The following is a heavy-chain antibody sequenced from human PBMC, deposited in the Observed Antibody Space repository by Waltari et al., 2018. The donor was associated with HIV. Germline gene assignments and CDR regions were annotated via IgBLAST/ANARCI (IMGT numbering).Heavy chain of an antibody. D-gene: IGHD3-22*01. J-gene: IGHJ4*02. Sequence: EVQLVESGGGLVKTGGSLRLSCAASGITFRNAWMSWVRQAQGKGLEWVGRIKRGAEGGTTDYAAAVKGRFTISRDDAKHTLYLQMDSLKTEDTAVYYCTTLWYSYDSTDYWGQGTLVTVSS. CDR2: IKRGAEGGTT. CDR3: TTLWYSYDSTDY. CDR1: GITFRNAW. V-gene: IGHV3-15*01.